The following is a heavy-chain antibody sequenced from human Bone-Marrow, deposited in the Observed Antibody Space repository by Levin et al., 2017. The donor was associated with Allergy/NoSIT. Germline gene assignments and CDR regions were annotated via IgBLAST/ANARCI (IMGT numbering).Heavy chain of an antibody. CDR1: GGAISSYF. CDR2: IAYNGST. CDR3: ARDLGFHL. V-gene: IGHV4-59*01. D-gene: IGHD3-10*01. Sequence: SQTLSLTCTVSGGAISSYFWSWIRQPPGKPLEWIGHIAYNGSTKFNPSVNGRASISVDRAKRQVFLRLISVSPADTAVYYCARDLGFHLWGQGALVIVSS. J-gene: IGHJ4*02.